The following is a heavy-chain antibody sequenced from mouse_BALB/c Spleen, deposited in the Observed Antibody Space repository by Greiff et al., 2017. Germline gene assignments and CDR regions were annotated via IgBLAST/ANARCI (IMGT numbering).Heavy chain of an antibody. CDR1: GFTFSSYA. CDR2: ISSGGSYT. Sequence: EVQLVESGGGLVKPGGSLKLSCAASGFTFSSYAMSWVRQSPEKRLEWVAEISSGGSYTYYPDTVTGRFTISRDNAKNTLYLEMSSLRSEDTAMYYCARGRRREGLDYWGQGTSVTVSS. V-gene: IGHV5-9-4*01. CDR3: ARGRRREGLDY. J-gene: IGHJ4*01. D-gene: IGHD1-2*01.